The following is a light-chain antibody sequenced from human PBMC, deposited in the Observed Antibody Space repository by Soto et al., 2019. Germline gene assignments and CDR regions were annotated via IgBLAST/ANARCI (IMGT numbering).Light chain of an antibody. J-gene: IGKJ1*01. CDR2: WAS. Sequence: DIVMTQSPDSLAVSLGERASINCKSSQTILHSSNNKNYLAWYQQKPGQPPKLLIYWASTRESGVPARFSGSGSGTDFTLTISSLQAEDVAVYYCQQYYSTRTLGQGTKVDIK. CDR3: QQYYSTRT. CDR1: QTILHSSNNKNY. V-gene: IGKV4-1*01.